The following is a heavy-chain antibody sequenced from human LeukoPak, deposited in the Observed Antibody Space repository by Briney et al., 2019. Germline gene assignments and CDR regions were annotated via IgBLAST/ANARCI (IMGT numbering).Heavy chain of an antibody. CDR2: IDSTSSPI. CDR1: GFTFSRYS. Sequence: PGGSLRLSCAASGFTFSRYSINRVRQAPGRGLEWVSYIDSTSSPIYYTHSVKGRFTVSRDNAKNSLYLQMNSLRAEDTAVYYCTRQGVFGEVDYWGQGILVTVSS. CDR3: TRQGVFGEVDY. V-gene: IGHV3-48*01. D-gene: IGHD3-10*02. J-gene: IGHJ4*02.